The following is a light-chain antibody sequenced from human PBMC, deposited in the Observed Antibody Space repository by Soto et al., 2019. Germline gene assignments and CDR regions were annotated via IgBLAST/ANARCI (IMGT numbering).Light chain of an antibody. CDR3: QHLGTSTWT. CDR2: GAS. V-gene: IGKV3-20*01. Sequence: DIVLTQSPGTLSLSPGERATLSCSASQSASSIYLAWYQQKPGQAPRLRIYGASSRATGLPDRFSGSGSGTDFTLTISRLEPEDSAVDYCQHLGTSTWTFGQGSKVESK. J-gene: IGKJ1*01. CDR1: QSASSIY.